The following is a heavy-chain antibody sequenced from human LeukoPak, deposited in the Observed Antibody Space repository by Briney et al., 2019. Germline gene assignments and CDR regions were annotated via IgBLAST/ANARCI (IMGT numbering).Heavy chain of an antibody. CDR1: GNSISSGDYY. Sequence: PSETLSLTCTVSGNSISSGDYYWSWIRQPAGKGLEWIGRIYPSGTTNYNPSLKSRVSMSIDTSKNQFSLKLSSVTAADTAVYYCARDRYCSTSSCYFLFAAFDIWGQGTMVTVSS. J-gene: IGHJ3*02. CDR3: ARDRYCSTSSCYFLFAAFDI. V-gene: IGHV4-61*02. D-gene: IGHD2-2*01. CDR2: IYPSGTT.